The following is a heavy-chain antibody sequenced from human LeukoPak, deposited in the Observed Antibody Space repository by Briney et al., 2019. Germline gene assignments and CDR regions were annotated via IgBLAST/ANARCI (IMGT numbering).Heavy chain of an antibody. CDR3: ARVIAYYYYYMDV. J-gene: IGHJ6*03. Sequence: SETLSLTCTVSGGSISSSSYYWGWISQPPGKGLEWIGSIYYSGSTYYNPSLKSRVTISVDTSKNQFSLKLSSVIAADTAVYYCARVIAYYYYYMDVWGKGTTVTVSS. CDR1: GGSISSSSYY. V-gene: IGHV4-39*07. CDR2: IYYSGST.